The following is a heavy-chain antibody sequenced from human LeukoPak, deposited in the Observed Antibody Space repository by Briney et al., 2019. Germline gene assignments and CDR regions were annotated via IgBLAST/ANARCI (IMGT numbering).Heavy chain of an antibody. J-gene: IGHJ4*02. CDR3: ARDSDIVVVIATSSFGY. V-gene: IGHV3-20*04. Sequence: GGSLRLSCAASGFTFDDYGMSWVRQAPGKGLEWVSGINWNGGGTGYADSVKGRFTISRDNAKNSLYLQMNSLRAEDTALYYCARDSDIVVVIATSSFGYWGQGTLVTVSS. D-gene: IGHD2-21*01. CDR2: INWNGGGT. CDR1: GFTFDDYG.